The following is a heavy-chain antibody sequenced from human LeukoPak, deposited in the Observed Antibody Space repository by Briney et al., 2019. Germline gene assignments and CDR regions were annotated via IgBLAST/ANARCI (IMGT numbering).Heavy chain of an antibody. V-gene: IGHV3-74*01. J-gene: IGHJ2*01. CDR1: GFTFSNYW. CDR2: INRDGTNS. Sequence: GGSLRLSCAASGFTFSNYWMHWVRQAPGKGLVWVSRINRDGTNSNYADSVKGRFTISRDNAKNALYLQMNSLRAEDTAVYYCARVRYFDLWGRGTLVTVSS. CDR3: ARVRYFDL.